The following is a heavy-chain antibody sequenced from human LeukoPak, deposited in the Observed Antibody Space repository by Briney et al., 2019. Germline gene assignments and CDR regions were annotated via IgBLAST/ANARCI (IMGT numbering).Heavy chain of an antibody. V-gene: IGHV3-7*01. CDR2: IKQDGSEK. J-gene: IGHJ4*02. D-gene: IGHD3-10*01. Sequence: GGSLRLSCAASGLTFSSYWMSWVRQAPGKGLEWVANIKQDGSEKYYVDSVKGRFTISRDNAKNSLYLQMNSLRAEDTAVYYCARKRGYYYGSGSYYLFDYWGQGALVTVSS. CDR3: ARKRGYYYGSGSYYLFDY. CDR1: GLTFSSYW.